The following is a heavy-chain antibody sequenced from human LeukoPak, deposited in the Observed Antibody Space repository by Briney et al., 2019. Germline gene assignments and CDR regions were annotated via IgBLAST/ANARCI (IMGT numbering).Heavy chain of an antibody. D-gene: IGHD3-16*01. Sequence: ASVKVSCKASGYIFTDYYMHRVRQAPGQELGWMGRINPNSGGTNYAQKFQGRVTMTRDTSISTAYMELSSLRSEDTAVYYCARIAWGVGYWGQGTLVTVSS. CDR3: ARIAWGVGY. CDR1: GYIFTDYY. J-gene: IGHJ4*02. V-gene: IGHV1/OR15-1*04. CDR2: INPNSGGT.